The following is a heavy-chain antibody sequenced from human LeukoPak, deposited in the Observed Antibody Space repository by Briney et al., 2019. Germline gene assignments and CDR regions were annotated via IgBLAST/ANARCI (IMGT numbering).Heavy chain of an antibody. Sequence: GASVKVSCKASGYTFTSYGISWVRQAPGQGLEWMGWISAYNGNTNYAQKLQGRVTMTRNTSISTAHMELSSLRSEETAVYYCARGRAGGWTRNYYYYYMDVWGKGTTVTISS. D-gene: IGHD6-19*01. V-gene: IGHV1-18*01. CDR1: GYTFTSYG. J-gene: IGHJ6*03. CDR3: ARGRAGGWTRNYYYYYMDV. CDR2: ISAYNGNT.